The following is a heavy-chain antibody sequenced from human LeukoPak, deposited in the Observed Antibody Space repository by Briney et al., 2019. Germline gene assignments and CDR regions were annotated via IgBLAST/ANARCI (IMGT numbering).Heavy chain of an antibody. CDR2: INTNTGNP. D-gene: IGHD2-8*02. V-gene: IGHV7-4-1*02. CDR3: ARGESLGPWWIKDY. J-gene: IGHJ4*02. CDR1: GYTFTSYA. Sequence: GASVKVSCKASGYTFTSYAMNWVRQAPGQGLEWMGWINTNTGNPTYAQGFTGRFVFSLDTSVSTAYLQVSSLKAEDTAVYYCARGESLGPWWIKDYWGQGTLVTVSS.